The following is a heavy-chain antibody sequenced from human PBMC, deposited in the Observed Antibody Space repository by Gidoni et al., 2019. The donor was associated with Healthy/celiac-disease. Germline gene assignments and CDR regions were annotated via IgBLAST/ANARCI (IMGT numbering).Heavy chain of an antibody. CDR3: AKPPGDAPGDIWYFDL. V-gene: IGHV3-23*01. D-gene: IGHD4-17*01. J-gene: IGHJ2*01. CDR1: GFTFSSYA. Sequence: EVQLLESGGGLLQPGGSLRLSCSASGFTFSSYAMSWVRQAPGKGLEWVSLISGSGGSTYYTDSVKGRFTISRDNSKNTVYLQMNSLRAEDTAVYYCAKPPGDAPGDIWYFDLWGRGTLVTVSS. CDR2: ISGSGGST.